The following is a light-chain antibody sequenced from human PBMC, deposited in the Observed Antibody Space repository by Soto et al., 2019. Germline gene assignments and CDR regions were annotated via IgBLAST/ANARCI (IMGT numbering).Light chain of an antibody. J-gene: IGKJ4*01. CDR3: QQYNSWPLT. Sequence: EIVMRQSPATLSVSPGESATLSCRASQGVDTNLAWYQQKPGQTPRLLIYGASTRATGAPDRFSGSGSGTDFTLTIRTLEPEDFAVYYCQQYNSWPLTFGGGTKVDIK. CDR1: QGVDTN. V-gene: IGKV3-15*01. CDR2: GAS.